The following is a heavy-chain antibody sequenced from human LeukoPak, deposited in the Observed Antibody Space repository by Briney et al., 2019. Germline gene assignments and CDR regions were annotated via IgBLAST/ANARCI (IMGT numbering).Heavy chain of an antibody. D-gene: IGHD3-22*01. CDR3: VRAQGAKICGYGF. CDR1: GFTFSSWN. J-gene: IGHJ4*02. CDR2: INTRSDTT. Sequence: GGSLRLSCAASGFTFSSWNMNWVRQAPGKGLEWVSYINTRSDTTYYADSVKGRFTISRDNAKNSLYLQMSSLRVEDTAVYYCVRAQGAKICGYGFWGQGTLVTVSS. V-gene: IGHV3-48*01.